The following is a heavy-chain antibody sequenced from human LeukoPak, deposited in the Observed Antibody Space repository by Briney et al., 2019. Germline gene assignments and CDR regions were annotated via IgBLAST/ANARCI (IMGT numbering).Heavy chain of an antibody. CDR2: ISGSGGST. CDR3: AKDRSCTNDVCHGDFDY. D-gene: IGHD2-8*01. Sequence: PGGSLRLSCAAPGFIFSSYAMSWVRQAPGKGLEWVSTISGSGGSTYYADSVKGRFTISRDNSKNTVYLQVNSLRAEDTAVYYCAKDRSCTNDVCHGDFDYWGQGTLVTVSS. CDR1: GFIFSSYA. V-gene: IGHV3-23*01. J-gene: IGHJ4*02.